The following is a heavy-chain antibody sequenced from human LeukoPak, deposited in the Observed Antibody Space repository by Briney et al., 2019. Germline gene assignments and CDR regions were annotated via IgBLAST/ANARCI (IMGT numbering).Heavy chain of an antibody. D-gene: IGHD3-22*01. Sequence: ASVKVSCKASGYTFTSYYMHWVRQAPGQGLEWMGIINPSGGSTSYAQKFQGRVTMTRDTSTSTVYMELSSLRSEDTAVYYCARDQNSPDSSGYYYLYAFDIWGQGTMVTVSS. CDR2: INPSGGST. CDR1: GYTFTSYY. CDR3: ARDQNSPDSSGYYYLYAFDI. J-gene: IGHJ3*02. V-gene: IGHV1-46*01.